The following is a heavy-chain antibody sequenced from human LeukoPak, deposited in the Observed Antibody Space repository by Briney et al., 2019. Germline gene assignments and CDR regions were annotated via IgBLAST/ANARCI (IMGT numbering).Heavy chain of an antibody. Sequence: KPSETLSLTCAVYGESFSGYYWSWIRQPPGKGLEWLGEINHSGSTNYNPSLKSRVTISVDTSKNQFSLKLSSVTAADTAVYYCARVRRYLGGIVVVPASPGWFDPWGQGTLVTVSS. CDR3: ARVRRYLGGIVVVPASPGWFDP. J-gene: IGHJ5*02. CDR2: INHSGST. V-gene: IGHV4-34*01. D-gene: IGHD2-2*01. CDR1: GESFSGYY.